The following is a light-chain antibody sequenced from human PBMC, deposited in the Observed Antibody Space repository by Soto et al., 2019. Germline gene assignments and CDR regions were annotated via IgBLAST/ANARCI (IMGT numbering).Light chain of an antibody. J-gene: IGLJ2*01. Sequence: QSVLTQSPSASGTPGQRVTISCSGSRSNIGTYTVNWYQQLPGTAPTLLIYLNNQRPSGVPNRFSASKSGTSASLAISGLQSEDEADYYCAAWDGSLSVVLFGGGTKLTVL. CDR3: AAWDGSLSVVL. CDR2: LNN. V-gene: IGLV1-44*01. CDR1: RSNIGTYT.